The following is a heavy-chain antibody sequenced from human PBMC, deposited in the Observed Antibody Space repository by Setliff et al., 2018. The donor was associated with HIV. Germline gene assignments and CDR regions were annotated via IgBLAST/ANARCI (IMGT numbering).Heavy chain of an antibody. D-gene: IGHD2-21*01. Sequence: GGSLRLSCAASGFAFSYNTMHWVRQAPGKGLEYVSGITGNGGSIFYADAVRGRFTISRDNSGDMLFLQMASLRPEDMAVYYCVRDTPGSDNAFDIWGQGTRVTVSS. J-gene: IGHJ3*02. V-gene: IGHV3-64*02. CDR3: VRDTPGSDNAFDI. CDR2: ITGNGGSI. CDR1: GFAFSYNT.